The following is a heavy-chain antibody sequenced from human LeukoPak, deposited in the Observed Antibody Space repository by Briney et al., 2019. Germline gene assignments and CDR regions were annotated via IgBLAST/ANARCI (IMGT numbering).Heavy chain of an antibody. V-gene: IGHV1-3*03. J-gene: IGHJ4*02. CDR1: GYSFTSQD. D-gene: IGHD2-2*02. CDR3: TLYNY. Sequence: ASVTVSCKTSGYSFTSQDMHWARQAPGQSLEWMGCINPGNGDTKYSQEFQGRVTITRDTSATTAYMELSSLRSDDMAVYYCTLYNYWGQGTLVTVSS. CDR2: INPGNGDT.